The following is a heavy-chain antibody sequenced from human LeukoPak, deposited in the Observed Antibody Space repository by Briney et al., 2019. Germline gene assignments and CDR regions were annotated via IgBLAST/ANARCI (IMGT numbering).Heavy chain of an antibody. J-gene: IGHJ6*02. D-gene: IGHD4-17*01. CDR1: GDSLSNNNVA. Sequence: SQTLSLTCAISGDSLSNNNVAWNWIRQSPSRGLEWLGRTYYRSKWNTDYAVSVKSRITINSDTSKNQFSLNLSSVTAADTAVYYCARDEALPYGDYEDYYHSGMDVWGQGTTVTVSS. CDR2: TYYRSKWNT. V-gene: IGHV6-1*01. CDR3: ARDEALPYGDYEDYYHSGMDV.